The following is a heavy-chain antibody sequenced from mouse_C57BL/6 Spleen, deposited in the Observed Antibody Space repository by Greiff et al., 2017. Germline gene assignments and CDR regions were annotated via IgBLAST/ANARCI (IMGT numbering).Heavy chain of an antibody. Sequence: QVQLQQPGTELVKPGASVKLSCKASGYTFTSYWMHWVKQRPGQGLEWIGNINPSNGGTNYNEKFKSKATLTVDKSSSTAYMQLSSLKSEDSAVYYCAREFYYGSSYYAMDYWGQGTSVTVSS. J-gene: IGHJ4*01. D-gene: IGHD1-1*01. CDR3: AREFYYGSSYYAMDY. CDR1: GYTFTSYW. V-gene: IGHV1-53*01. CDR2: INPSNGGT.